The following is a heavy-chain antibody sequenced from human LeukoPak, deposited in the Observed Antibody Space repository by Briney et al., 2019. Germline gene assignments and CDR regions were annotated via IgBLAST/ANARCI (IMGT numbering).Heavy chain of an antibody. CDR1: GFTFSSYK. Sequence: GGSLRLSCAASGFTFSSYKMNWVRQAPGKGLEWVSYISSSGSTIYYADSVKGRFTISRDNAKNSLYLQMNSLRAEDTAVYYCARGEGLRYFDWLPRSYYFDYWGQGTLVTVSS. D-gene: IGHD3-9*01. V-gene: IGHV3-48*03. J-gene: IGHJ4*02. CDR2: ISSSGSTI. CDR3: ARGEGLRYFDWLPRSYYFDY.